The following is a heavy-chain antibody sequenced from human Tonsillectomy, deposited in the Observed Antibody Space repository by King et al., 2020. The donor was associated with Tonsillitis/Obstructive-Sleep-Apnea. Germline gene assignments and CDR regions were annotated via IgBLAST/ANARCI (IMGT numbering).Heavy chain of an antibody. V-gene: IGHV1-2*02. J-gene: IGHJ4*02. CDR2: INPNSGGT. CDR3: ARSYSGLDY. Sequence: QLVQSGAEVKKPGASVKVSCKASGYTFTDYYMHWVRQAPGQGLEWMGWINPNSGGTKYAQKFQGRVTMTRDTSISTAYMELSRLRYDDTAMYYCARSYSGLDYWGQGTLVTVSS. D-gene: IGHD3-10*01. CDR1: GYTFTDYY.